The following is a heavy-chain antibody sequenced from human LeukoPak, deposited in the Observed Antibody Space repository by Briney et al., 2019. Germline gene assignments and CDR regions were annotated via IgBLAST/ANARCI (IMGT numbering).Heavy chain of an antibody. V-gene: IGHV3-30*18. D-gene: IGHD1-26*01. CDR3: AKEVGTFTLDY. Sequence: GGSLRLSCAASGFSFGTYGMHWVRQAPGKGLEWVTVISHDGSDKYYADSVKGRFTISRDNSRNTLYLQMNSLRVEDTAVYYCAKEVGTFTLDYWGQGTLVTVSS. CDR1: GFSFGTYG. J-gene: IGHJ4*02. CDR2: ISHDGSDK.